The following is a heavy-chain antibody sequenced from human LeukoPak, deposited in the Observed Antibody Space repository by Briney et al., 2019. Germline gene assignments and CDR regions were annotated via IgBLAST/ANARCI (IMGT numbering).Heavy chain of an antibody. D-gene: IGHD6-13*01. Sequence: SETLSLTCTVSGGSISGYYCSWIRQPPGKGLEWIGEINHSGSTNYNPSLKSRVTISVDTSKNQFSLKLSSVTAADTAVYYCARKPLAAAGKIDYWGQGTLVTVSS. CDR2: INHSGST. CDR1: GGSISGYY. CDR3: ARKPLAAAGKIDY. J-gene: IGHJ4*02. V-gene: IGHV4-34*01.